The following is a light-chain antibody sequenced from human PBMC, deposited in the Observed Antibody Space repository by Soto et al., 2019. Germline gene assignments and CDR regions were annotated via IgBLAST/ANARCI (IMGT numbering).Light chain of an antibody. J-gene: IGLJ1*01. Sequence: QSVLTQPASVSGSPGQPITISCTGTSSDVGSFDSVAWYQHNPGKAPKLMIYDVSNRPSGVSSRFSGSKSGNTASLSTSGLQTEDEANYYCSSFTTSSTLVFGTGTKLTVL. CDR1: SSDVGSFDS. V-gene: IGLV2-14*01. CDR2: DVS. CDR3: SSFTTSSTLV.